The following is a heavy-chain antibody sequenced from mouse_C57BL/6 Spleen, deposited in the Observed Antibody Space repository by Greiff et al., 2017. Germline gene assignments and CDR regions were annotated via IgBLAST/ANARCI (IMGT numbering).Heavy chain of an antibody. D-gene: IGHD3-1*01. CDR3: ARSGSNFSDY. J-gene: IGHJ2*01. CDR2: INPGSGGT. V-gene: IGHV1-54*01. CDR1: GYAFTNYL. Sequence: QVQLKQSGAELVRPGTSVKVSCKASGYAFTNYLIEWVKQRPGQGLEWIGVINPGSGGTNYNEKFKGKATLTADKSSSTAYMQLSSLTSEDSAVYFCARSGSNFSDYWGQGTTLTVSS.